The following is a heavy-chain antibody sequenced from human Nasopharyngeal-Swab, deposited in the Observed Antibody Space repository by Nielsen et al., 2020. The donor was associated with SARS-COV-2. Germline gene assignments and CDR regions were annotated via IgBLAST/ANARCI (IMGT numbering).Heavy chain of an antibody. Sequence: ASVKVSCKVSGYTLTELPMHWVRQAPGKGLEGMGGFDPEDGETIYAQKFQGRVTVTEDTSTDTAYMELSSLRSEDTAVYYCATTAAAAGTSWFDPWGQGTLVTVSS. V-gene: IGHV1-24*01. CDR2: FDPEDGET. D-gene: IGHD6-13*01. CDR3: ATTAAAAGTSWFDP. CDR1: GYTLTELP. J-gene: IGHJ5*02.